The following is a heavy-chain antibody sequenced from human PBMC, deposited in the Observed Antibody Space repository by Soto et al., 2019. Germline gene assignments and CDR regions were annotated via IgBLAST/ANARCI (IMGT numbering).Heavy chain of an antibody. J-gene: IGHJ4*02. Sequence: GSLRLSCAAFGFDFNKYAMTWVRQAPGKGLQWVSSITSNGDSTYYADSVKGRFTTSRDNSKNTLYLQMDSLRADDTAVFYCAKDSPSYTTSPFYFDSWGQGTLVTVSS. CDR3: AKDSPSYTTSPFYFDS. CDR1: GFDFNKYA. D-gene: IGHD2-2*02. CDR2: ITSNGDST. V-gene: IGHV3-23*01.